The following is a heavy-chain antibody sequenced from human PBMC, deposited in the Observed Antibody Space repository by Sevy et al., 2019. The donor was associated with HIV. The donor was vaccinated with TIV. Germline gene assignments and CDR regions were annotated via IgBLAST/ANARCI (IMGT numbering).Heavy chain of an antibody. CDR1: GFTFSSYG. D-gene: IGHD1-26*01. CDR2: IRYDGSNK. V-gene: IGHV3-30*02. J-gene: IGHJ4*02. Sequence: GGSLRLSCAASGFTFSSYGMHWVRQAPGKGLEWVAFIRYDGSNKYYADSVKGRFTISRDNSKNTLYLQMNSLRAEDTAVYYCAKGLRGGLVGATRGPFDYWGQGTLVTVSS. CDR3: AKGLRGGLVGATRGPFDY.